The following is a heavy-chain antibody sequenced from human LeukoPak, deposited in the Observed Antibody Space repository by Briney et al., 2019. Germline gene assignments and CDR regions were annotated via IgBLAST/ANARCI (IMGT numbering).Heavy chain of an antibody. Sequence: GGSLRLSCAASGFTFSSYAMSWVRQAPGKGLEWVSAISGSGGSTYYADSVKGRFTISGDNSKNTLYLQMNSLRAEDTAVYYCAEDPWEGQLDAAFDIWGQGTMVTVSS. CDR1: GFTFSSYA. J-gene: IGHJ3*02. CDR3: AEDPWEGQLDAAFDI. D-gene: IGHD1-1*01. V-gene: IGHV3-23*01. CDR2: ISGSGGST.